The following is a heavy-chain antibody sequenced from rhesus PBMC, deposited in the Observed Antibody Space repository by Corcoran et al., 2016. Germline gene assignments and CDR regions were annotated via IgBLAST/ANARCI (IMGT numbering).Heavy chain of an antibody. CDR3: ATDLWGY. J-gene: IGHJ4*01. CDR1: GGSISDHSF. V-gene: IGHV4S9*01. D-gene: IGHD1-44*01. CDR2: FYGGAVST. Sequence: QVQLQESGPGLVKPSETLSLTCAVSGGSISDHSFWNWIPQPPGRGLEWIGNFYGGAVSTFYNPSLKRRVTISKDMSKNHLSLKLSSVTAADTALYYWATDLWGYWGQGVLVTVSS.